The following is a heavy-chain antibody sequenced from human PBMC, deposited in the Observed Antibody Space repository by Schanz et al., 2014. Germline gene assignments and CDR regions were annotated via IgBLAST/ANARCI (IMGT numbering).Heavy chain of an antibody. Sequence: QVQLVQSGAEVKKPGASVTVSCQASGYTFSFTSYNVHWVRQAPGQGLEWMGMINPSGGSTTYAQKFQGRVTMTRDTSTSTVYMELSSLRSEDTAVYYCARGGYSSGWYDRDIAHFDYWGQGTLVTVSS. CDR2: INPSGGST. CDR1: GYTFSFTSYN. CDR3: ARGGYSSGWYDRDIAHFDY. D-gene: IGHD6-19*01. V-gene: IGHV1-46*01. J-gene: IGHJ4*02.